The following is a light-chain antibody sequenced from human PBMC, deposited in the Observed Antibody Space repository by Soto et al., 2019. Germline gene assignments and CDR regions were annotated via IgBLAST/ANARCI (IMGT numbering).Light chain of an antibody. CDR2: GAF. V-gene: IGKV3-20*01. Sequence: EIVLLQSPGTLSLSPGERATVSCRASQSVSNNYLAWYQQKSGQAPRLLIYGAFSRANGIPVRFSGSASGTDFTLIISRLEPEDVAVYYCQQYGSLPKTFGQGTKVDIK. CDR3: QQYGSLPKT. CDR1: QSVSNNY. J-gene: IGKJ1*01.